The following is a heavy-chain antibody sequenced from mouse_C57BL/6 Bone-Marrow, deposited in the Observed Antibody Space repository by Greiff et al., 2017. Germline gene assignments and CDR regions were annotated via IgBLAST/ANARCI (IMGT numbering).Heavy chain of an antibody. J-gene: IGHJ1*03. Sequence: EVMLVESGGGLVKPGGSLKLSCAASGFTFSDYGMHWVRQAPEKGLEWVAYISSGSSTIYYADTVKGRFTISRDNAKNTLFLQMTSLRSEETAMYYCARNYYGTHWYFDVWGTGTTVTVSS. D-gene: IGHD1-1*01. CDR2: ISSGSSTI. V-gene: IGHV5-17*01. CDR3: ARNYYGTHWYFDV. CDR1: GFTFSDYG.